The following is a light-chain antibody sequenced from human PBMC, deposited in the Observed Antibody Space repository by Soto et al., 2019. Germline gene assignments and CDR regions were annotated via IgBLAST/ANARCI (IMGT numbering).Light chain of an antibody. CDR2: DVS. CDR1: SSYCGGYNS. V-gene: IGLV2-14*01. J-gene: IGLJ1*01. Sequence: TLPASVAGAPGKTNTISCTGTSSYCGGYNSVSWFQQYPGKAPRLVIYDVSDRPSGVSNRTSGSKSGNTASLTISGLQAEDEADYYCNSYTSSGTYVFGTGTKVTVL. CDR3: NSYTSSGTYV.